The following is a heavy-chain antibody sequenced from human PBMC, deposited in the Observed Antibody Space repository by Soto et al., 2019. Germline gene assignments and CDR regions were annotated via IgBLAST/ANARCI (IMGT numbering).Heavy chain of an antibody. CDR2: IIPIFGTA. CDR1: GGTFSSYA. CDR3: AREEFSGYGIYYFDH. Sequence: ASVKVSCKASGGTFSSYAISWVRQAPGQGLEWMGGIIPIFGTANYAQKFQGRVTITADESTSTAYMELSSLRSEDTAVYYCAREEFSGYGIYYFDHWGQGTLVTVSS. V-gene: IGHV1-69*13. D-gene: IGHD5-12*01. J-gene: IGHJ4*02.